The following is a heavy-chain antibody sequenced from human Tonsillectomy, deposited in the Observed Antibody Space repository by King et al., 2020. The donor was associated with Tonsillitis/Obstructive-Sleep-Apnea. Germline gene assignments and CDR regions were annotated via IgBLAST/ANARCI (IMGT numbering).Heavy chain of an antibody. Sequence: VQLPQWGAGLLKPSETLSLTCAVYGGSYSGYYWSWIRQPPGKGLEWMGEINHSGSTNYNPSLKSRVTISVDTSKNQFSLKLSSVTAADTAVYYCARGGGYYGSGSYRAYNWFDPWGQGTLVTVSS. CDR3: ARGGGYYGSGSYRAYNWFDP. V-gene: IGHV4-34*01. CDR2: INHSGST. CDR1: GGSYSGYY. J-gene: IGHJ5*02. D-gene: IGHD3-10*01.